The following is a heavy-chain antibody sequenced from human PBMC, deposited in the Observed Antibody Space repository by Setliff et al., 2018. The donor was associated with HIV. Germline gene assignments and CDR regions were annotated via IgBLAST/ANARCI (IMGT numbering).Heavy chain of an antibody. V-gene: IGHV1-18*01. CDR1: GYSFSKYG. Sequence: ASVKVSCKASGYSFSKYGISWVRQAPGQGLEWMGWISGFNGNTKYGQNFQGRVTMTIDTSTSTVYMELRSLGSDGTAVYYCARGASSYDYGDYRVLVYWGQGSLVTVSS. D-gene: IGHD4-17*01. CDR3: ARGASSYDYGDYRVLVY. J-gene: IGHJ4*02. CDR2: ISGFNGNT.